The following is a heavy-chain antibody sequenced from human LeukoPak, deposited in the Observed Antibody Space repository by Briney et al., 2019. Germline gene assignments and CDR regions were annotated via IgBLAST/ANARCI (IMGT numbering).Heavy chain of an antibody. J-gene: IGHJ5*02. Sequence: SVKVSCKASGGTFSSYAITWVRQAPGQGLEWMGRIIPILGTADYAQKFQGRVTITADKSTSTAYMELSSLRSEDTAMYYCARDVGCSSIFCHNWFDPWGQGTLVTVSS. D-gene: IGHD2-2*01. CDR2: IIPILGTA. V-gene: IGHV1-69*04. CDR1: GGTFSSYA. CDR3: ARDVGCSSIFCHNWFDP.